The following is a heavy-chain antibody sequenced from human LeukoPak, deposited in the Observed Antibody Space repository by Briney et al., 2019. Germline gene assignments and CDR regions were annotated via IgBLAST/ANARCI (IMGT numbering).Heavy chain of an antibody. J-gene: IGHJ5*02. CDR3: ARKYYYGSGSGFDP. V-gene: IGHV1-69*13. CDR1: GGTFSSYA. D-gene: IGHD3-10*01. CDR2: IIPIFGTA. Sequence: ASVKVSCKASGGTFSSYAISWVRQAPGQGLEWMGGIIPIFGTANYAQKFRGRVTITADESTSTAYMELSSLRSEDTAVYYCARKYYYGSGSGFDPWGQGTLVTVSS.